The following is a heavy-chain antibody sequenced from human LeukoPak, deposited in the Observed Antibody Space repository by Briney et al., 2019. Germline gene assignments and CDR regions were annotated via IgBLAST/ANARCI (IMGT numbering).Heavy chain of an antibody. V-gene: IGHV3-23*01. J-gene: IGHJ4*02. Sequence: PGGSLRLSCAASGFTFSSYAMSWVRKAPGKGLEWVSAISASGGSTFYADSVKGRFTISRDNSKNTLYLQMNSLRAEDTALYYCAKGRGYSGYDFFDYWGQGTLVTVSS. CDR3: AKGRGYSGYDFFDY. D-gene: IGHD5-12*01. CDR2: ISASGGST. CDR1: GFTFSSYA.